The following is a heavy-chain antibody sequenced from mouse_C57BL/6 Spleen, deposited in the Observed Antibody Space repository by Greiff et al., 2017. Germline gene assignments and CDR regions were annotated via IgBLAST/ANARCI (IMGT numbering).Heavy chain of an antibody. Sequence: EVKLVESGPELVKPGASVKIPCKASGYTFTDYNMDWVKQSHGKSLEWIGDINPNNGGTIYNQKFKGKATLTVDKSSSTAYMELRSLTSEDTAVYYCARFPSHYDYPYYAMDYWGQGTSVTVSS. CDR2: INPNNGGT. CDR3: ARFPSHYDYPYYAMDY. D-gene: IGHD2-4*01. J-gene: IGHJ4*01. CDR1: GYTFTDYN. V-gene: IGHV1-18*01.